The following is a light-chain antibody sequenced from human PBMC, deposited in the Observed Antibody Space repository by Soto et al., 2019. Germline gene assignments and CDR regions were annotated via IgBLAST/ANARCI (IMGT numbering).Light chain of an antibody. Sequence: EIVLTQSPGTLSLSPGESATLSCRASQSVTSNHVAWYQQKPGQAPRLLIYGTSSRATGIPDRFSGVGSETDFTLTISRLEPEDFAVYYCQQCYTSPHTFGQGTKLEIK. J-gene: IGKJ2*01. V-gene: IGKV3-20*01. CDR1: QSVTSNH. CDR2: GTS. CDR3: QQCYTSPHT.